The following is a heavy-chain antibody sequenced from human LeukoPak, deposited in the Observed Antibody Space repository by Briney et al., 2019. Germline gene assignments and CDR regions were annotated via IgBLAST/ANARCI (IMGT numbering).Heavy chain of an antibody. Sequence: GGSLRLSCAASGFTFSSYWMSWVRQTPGEGLGWVASIKQDGTEKYYVDSVRGRITISRDNAKNSLYLQMNSLRAEDTAVYYCARSPSGVLRYFDWPFDYWGQGTLVTVSS. CDR3: ARSPSGVLRYFDWPFDY. CDR2: IKQDGTEK. J-gene: IGHJ4*02. CDR1: GFTFSSYW. V-gene: IGHV3-7*01. D-gene: IGHD3-9*01.